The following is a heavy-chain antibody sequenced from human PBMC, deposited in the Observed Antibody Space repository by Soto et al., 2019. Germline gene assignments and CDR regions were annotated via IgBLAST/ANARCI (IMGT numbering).Heavy chain of an antibody. CDR2: ISGSGGST. J-gene: IGHJ5*02. CDR1: GFTFSSYA. V-gene: IGHV3-23*01. CDR3: AKVHRTSGYDEAGDWFDP. Sequence: PGGSLRLSCAASGFTFSSYAMSWVRQAPGKGLEWVSAISGSGGSTYYAGSVKGRFTISRDNSKNTLYLQMNSLRAEDTAVYYCAKVHRTSGYDEAGDWFDPWGQGTLVTVSS. D-gene: IGHD5-12*01.